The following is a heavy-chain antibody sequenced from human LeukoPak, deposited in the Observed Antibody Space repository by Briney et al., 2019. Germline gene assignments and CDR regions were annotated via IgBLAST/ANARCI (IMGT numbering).Heavy chain of an antibody. Sequence: PGGSLRLSCAASGFTLDDYGMSWICQTPGKGLEWVSGINWNGGSTGYADSVKGRFTISRDNAKNSLYLQMNSLRAEDTALYHCARERTVAGHKYYFDYWGQGTLVTVSS. D-gene: IGHD6-19*01. V-gene: IGHV3-20*01. CDR1: GFTLDDYG. CDR3: ARERTVAGHKYYFDY. J-gene: IGHJ4*02. CDR2: INWNGGST.